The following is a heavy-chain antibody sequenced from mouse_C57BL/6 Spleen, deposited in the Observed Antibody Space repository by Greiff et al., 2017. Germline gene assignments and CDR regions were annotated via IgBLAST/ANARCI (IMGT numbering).Heavy chain of an antibody. J-gene: IGHJ4*01. CDR3: TTLTTVVDYYAMDY. CDR1: GFNIKDDY. CDR2: IDPENGDT. Sequence: EVQLQQSGAELVRPGASVKLSCTASGFNIKDDYMHWVKQRPEQGLEWIGWIDPENGDTEYASKFQSKATITADTSSNTAYLQLSSLTSEDTAVYYCTTLTTVVDYYAMDYWGQGTSVTVSS. V-gene: IGHV14-4*01. D-gene: IGHD1-1*01.